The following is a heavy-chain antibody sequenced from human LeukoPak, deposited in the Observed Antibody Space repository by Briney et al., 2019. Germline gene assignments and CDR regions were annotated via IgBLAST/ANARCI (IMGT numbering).Heavy chain of an antibody. V-gene: IGHV3-23*01. CDR1: GFTFSSYA. Sequence: GGSLRLSCAASGFTFSSYAMSWVRQAPGKGLEWVSAISGSGYSTYYADSVKGRFTISRDNSKDTLYLQMNGLRAEDTAVYYCAKEAGYSGYDYPDYWGQGTLVTVSS. J-gene: IGHJ4*02. D-gene: IGHD5-12*01. CDR2: ISGSGYST. CDR3: AKEAGYSGYDYPDY.